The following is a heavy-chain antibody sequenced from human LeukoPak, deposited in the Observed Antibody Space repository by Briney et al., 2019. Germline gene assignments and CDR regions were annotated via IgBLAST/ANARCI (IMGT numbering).Heavy chain of an antibody. V-gene: IGHV3-7*03. J-gene: IGHJ3*02. D-gene: IGHD2-2*02. Sequence: PGGSLRLPCAASGFTFSSYWMSWVRQAPGKGLEWVANIKQDGSEKYYVDSVKGRFTISRDNSKNTLYLQMNSLRAEDTAVYYCAKDRRAYCSSTSCYNDAFDIWGQGTMVTVSS. CDR1: GFTFSSYW. CDR2: IKQDGSEK. CDR3: AKDRRAYCSSTSCYNDAFDI.